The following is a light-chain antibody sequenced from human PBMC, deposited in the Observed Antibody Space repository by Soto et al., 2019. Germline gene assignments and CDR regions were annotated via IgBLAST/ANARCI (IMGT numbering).Light chain of an antibody. CDR1: QSISTW. J-gene: IGKJ1*01. CDR3: QQYSKYWT. V-gene: IGKV1-5*03. Sequence: DIQMTQSPSTLSASVGDRVAITCRASQSISTWLAWYQQKPGKAPKLLIQKASSLESGVPSRFSGSGSGTAFTLTISSLQPDDFATYYCQQYSKYWTFGQGTKVEMK. CDR2: KAS.